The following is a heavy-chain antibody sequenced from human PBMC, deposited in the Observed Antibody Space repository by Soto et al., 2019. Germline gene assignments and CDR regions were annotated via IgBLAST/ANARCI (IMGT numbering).Heavy chain of an antibody. CDR2: ISYDGSNK. D-gene: IGHD3-22*01. CDR1: GFTFSSYG. Sequence: PGGSLRLSCAASGFTFSSYGMHWVRQAPGKGLEWVAVISYDGSNKYYADSVKGRFTISRDNSKNTLYLQMNSLRAEDTAVYYCAKAHIRGTTYYYDSSGYPHFDYWGQGTLVTVSS. J-gene: IGHJ4*02. CDR3: AKAHIRGTTYYYDSSGYPHFDY. V-gene: IGHV3-30*18.